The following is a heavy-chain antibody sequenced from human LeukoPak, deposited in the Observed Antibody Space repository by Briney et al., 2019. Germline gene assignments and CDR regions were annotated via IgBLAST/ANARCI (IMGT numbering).Heavy chain of an antibody. Sequence: PSQTLSLTCTVSGGSISSGGYYWRWIRQHPGKGLEWIGYIYYSGSTYYNPSLKSRVTISVDTSKNQFSLKLSSVTAADTAAYYCARSPRTVIVDYWGQGTLVTVSS. V-gene: IGHV4-31*03. J-gene: IGHJ4*02. CDR3: ARSPRTVIVDY. CDR1: GGSISSGGYY. D-gene: IGHD3-22*01. CDR2: IYYSGST.